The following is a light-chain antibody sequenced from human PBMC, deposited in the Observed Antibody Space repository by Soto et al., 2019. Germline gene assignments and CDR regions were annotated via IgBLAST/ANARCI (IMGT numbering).Light chain of an antibody. Sequence: AIRMTQSPSSLSASTGDRVSINCRASQGISSYLAWYQQKPGKAPKLLIYAASTLQSGVPSRFSGSGSGTDSTLTISCLQSEDFATYYCQQYYSYPLAFGQGTKVEIK. CDR3: QQYYSYPLA. V-gene: IGKV1-8*01. J-gene: IGKJ1*01. CDR2: AAS. CDR1: QGISSY.